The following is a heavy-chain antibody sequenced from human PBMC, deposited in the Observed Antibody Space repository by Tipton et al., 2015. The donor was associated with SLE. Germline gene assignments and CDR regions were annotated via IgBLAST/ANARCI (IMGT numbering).Heavy chain of an antibody. J-gene: IGHJ4*02. CDR3: AKAVQVGGNSCNFDY. V-gene: IGHV3-23*01. CDR1: GFTFRSYA. CDR2: ISGSGGNT. D-gene: IGHD2-15*01. Sequence: GSLRLSCAASGFTFRSYAMNWVRQAPGKGLEWVAAISGSGGNTYYADSVKGRFTISRDNSKNTLYLQMNSLRAEDTNVYYCAKAVQVGGNSCNFDYWGQETLVTVSS.